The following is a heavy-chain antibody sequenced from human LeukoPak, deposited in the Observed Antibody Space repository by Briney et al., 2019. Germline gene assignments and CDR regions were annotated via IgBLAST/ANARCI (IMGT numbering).Heavy chain of an antibody. Sequence: GGSLRLSCAASGFTFSSYAMSWVRQAPGKGLEWVSAISGSGGSTFYADSVKGRFTISRDNSKNTLYLQMNSLRAEDTAVYYCAKAQWNSSGWYGGFDYWGQGTLVTVSS. V-gene: IGHV3-23*01. J-gene: IGHJ4*02. CDR3: AKAQWNSSGWYGGFDY. CDR2: ISGSGGST. D-gene: IGHD6-19*01. CDR1: GFTFSSYA.